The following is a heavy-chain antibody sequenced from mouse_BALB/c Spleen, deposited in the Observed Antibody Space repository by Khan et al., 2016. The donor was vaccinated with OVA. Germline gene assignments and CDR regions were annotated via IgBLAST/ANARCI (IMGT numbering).Heavy chain of an antibody. CDR1: GYTFADSG. CDR3: RRGGISEFAY. J-gene: IGHJ3*01. D-gene: IGHD1-1*02. V-gene: IGHV1S137*01. Sequence: VQLQESGPEPVRPGASVKISCKGSGYTFADSGMHWVRQSHAKSLEWIGVISTYYGNIKYNQKFEGRATMTVDKSSSTAYIELGRMTSEDSAVYFGRRGGISEFAYWGQGTLVTVSA. CDR2: ISTYYGNI.